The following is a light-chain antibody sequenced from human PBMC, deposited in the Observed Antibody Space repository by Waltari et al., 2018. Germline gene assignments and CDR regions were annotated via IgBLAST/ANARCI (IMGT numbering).Light chain of an antibody. CDR3: LLYYGGPRV. CDR2: DTN. Sequence: QAVVTQEPSLTVSPGGTVTLTCGSSTGAVTSGHYAYWLQEKPGQAPRTRIYDTNKKNSWTPARFSGSRLGGKAALTLSGAQPEDEADYYCLLYYGGPRVFGGGTKVTVL. V-gene: IGLV7-46*01. CDR1: TGAVTSGHY. J-gene: IGLJ3*02.